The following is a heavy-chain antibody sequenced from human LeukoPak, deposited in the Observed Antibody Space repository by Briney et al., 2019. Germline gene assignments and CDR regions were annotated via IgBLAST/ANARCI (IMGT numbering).Heavy chain of an antibody. V-gene: IGHV1-2*06. J-gene: IGHJ4*02. CDR3: ARDRDVLLWFGDTYYFDY. Sequence: ASVKVSCKASGYTFTGYYMYWVRQAPGQGLEWMGRINPNSGGTNYAQKFQGRVTMTRDTSISTAYMELSRLRSDDTAVYYCARDRDVLLWFGDTYYFDYWGQGTLVTVSS. CDR2: INPNSGGT. CDR1: GYTFTGYY. D-gene: IGHD3-10*01.